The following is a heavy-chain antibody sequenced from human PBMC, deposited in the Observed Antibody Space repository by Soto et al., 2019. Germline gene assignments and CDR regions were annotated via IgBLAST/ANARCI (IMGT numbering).Heavy chain of an antibody. CDR3: ARYRRDLYYYYYMDV. V-gene: IGHV4-31*03. CDR2: IYYSGST. Sequence: SETLSLTCTVAGGSISSGGYYWSWIRQHPGKGLEWIGYIYYSGSTYYNPSLKSRVTISVDTSKNQFSLKLSSVTAADTAVYYCARYRRDLYYYYYMDVWGKGTTVTVSS. J-gene: IGHJ6*03. D-gene: IGHD1-26*01. CDR1: GGSISSGGYY.